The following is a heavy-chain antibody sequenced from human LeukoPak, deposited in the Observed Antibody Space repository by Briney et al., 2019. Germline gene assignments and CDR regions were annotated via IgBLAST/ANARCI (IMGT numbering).Heavy chain of an antibody. CDR3: ARDLREQWLVKLNWFDP. Sequence: SETLSLTCTVSGYSLSSGYYWGWIRQPPGKGLEWIGSIYHSGSTYYNPSLKSRVTISVDTSKNQFSLKLSSVTAADTAVYYCARDLREQWLVKLNWFDPWGQGTLVTVSS. CDR1: GYSLSSGYY. J-gene: IGHJ5*02. V-gene: IGHV4-38-2*02. CDR2: IYHSGST. D-gene: IGHD6-19*01.